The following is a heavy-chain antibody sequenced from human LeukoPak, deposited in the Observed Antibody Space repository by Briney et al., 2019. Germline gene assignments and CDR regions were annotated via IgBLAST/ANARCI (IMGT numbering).Heavy chain of an antibody. J-gene: IGHJ3*01. Sequence: ASVKVSCKASGYTFTNYGITWMRQTPGQGLEWMGWIGASNGNTNYAQRFQGRITMTTETSTSTVYMELRSLTSDDTAVYYCARNYYGSRSSDAFDVWGQGASVVVSS. CDR3: ARNYYGSRSSDAFDV. CDR1: GYTFTNYG. V-gene: IGHV1-18*01. D-gene: IGHD3-10*01. CDR2: IGASNGNT.